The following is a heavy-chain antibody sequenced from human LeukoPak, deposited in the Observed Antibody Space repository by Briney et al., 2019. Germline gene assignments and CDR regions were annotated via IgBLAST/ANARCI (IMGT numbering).Heavy chain of an antibody. CDR1: GFTFSSYS. J-gene: IGHJ3*02. CDR3: ARGSISIAVAADAFDI. CDR2: MSSSSKYI. D-gene: IGHD6-19*01. Sequence: GGSLRLSCAASGFTFSSYSMNWVRQAPGKGLEWVSSMSSSSKYIYYADSVKGRFTITRDNAKNSLFLQMNSLRAEDTAVYYCARGSISIAVAADAFDIWGQGTMVTVSS. V-gene: IGHV3-21*01.